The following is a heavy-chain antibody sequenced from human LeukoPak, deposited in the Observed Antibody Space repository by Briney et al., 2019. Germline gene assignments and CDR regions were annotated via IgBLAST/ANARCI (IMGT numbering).Heavy chain of an antibody. J-gene: IGHJ4*02. V-gene: IGHV4-4*07. CDR3: ARGIAMAYFDY. CDR1: GGSISSYY. CDR2: IYISGST. D-gene: IGHD6-19*01. Sequence: SETLSLTCTVSGGSISSYYWSWIRQPAGNTLEWIGRIYISGSTNYNPSLESRVTISVDTSKNQVSLKLSSVTAADTAVYYCARGIAMAYFDYWGQGTLVTVSS.